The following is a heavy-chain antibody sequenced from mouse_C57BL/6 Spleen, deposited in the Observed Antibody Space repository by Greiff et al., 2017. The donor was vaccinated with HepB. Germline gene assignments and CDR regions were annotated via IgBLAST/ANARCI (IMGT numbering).Heavy chain of an antibody. CDR3: TRFDLEFAY. J-gene: IGHJ3*01. CDR2: IDPETGGT. V-gene: IGHV1-15*01. Sequence: QVQLKESGAELVRPGASVTLSCKASGYTFTDYEMHWVKQTPVHGLEWIGAIDPETGGTAYNQKFKGKAILTADKSSSTAYMELRSLTSEDSAVYYCTRFDLEFAYWGQGTLVTVSA. D-gene: IGHD2-10*02. CDR1: GYTFTDYE.